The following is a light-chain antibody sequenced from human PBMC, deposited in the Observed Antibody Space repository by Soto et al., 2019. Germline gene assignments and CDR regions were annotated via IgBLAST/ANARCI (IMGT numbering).Light chain of an antibody. CDR3: QQRSNWPLT. CDR1: QGISKF. Sequence: IHLTHAPSSLSASLLYSVTITFLASQGISKFLAWYQQKPGKAPKLLIYAASTLQSGVPSRFSGSGSGTDFTLTISSLEPEDFAVYYCQQRSNWPLTFGGGTKVDI. CDR2: AAS. V-gene: IGKV1-9*01. J-gene: IGKJ4*01.